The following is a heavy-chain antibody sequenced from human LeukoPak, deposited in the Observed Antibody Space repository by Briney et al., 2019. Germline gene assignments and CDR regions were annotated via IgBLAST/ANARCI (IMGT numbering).Heavy chain of an antibody. V-gene: IGHV3-48*04. CDR3: ARDFNYYDSSGYSYYYYYGMDV. CDR1: GFTFSSYN. J-gene: IGHJ6*02. CDR2: ISSSSSII. Sequence: GGSLRLSCAASGFTFSSYNMNWVRQAPGKGLEWVSYISSSSSIIYYADSVKGRFTISRDNAKNSLYLQMNSLRAEDTAVYYCARDFNYYDSSGYSYYYYYGMDVWGQGTTVTVSS. D-gene: IGHD3-22*01.